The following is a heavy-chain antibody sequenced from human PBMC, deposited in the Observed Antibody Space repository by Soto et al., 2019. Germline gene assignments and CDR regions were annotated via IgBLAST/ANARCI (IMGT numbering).Heavy chain of an antibody. CDR1: GFTFISYG. J-gene: IGHJ4*02. V-gene: IGHV3-30*03. CDR2: ISYDGSNK. Sequence: GGSLRLSCAASGFTFISYGMHWVRQAPGKGLEWVAVISYDGSNKYYADSVKGRFTISRDNSKNTLYLQMNSLRAEDTAVYYCSTGGWYAFDYWGQGTLVTVSS. D-gene: IGHD6-19*01. CDR3: STGGWYAFDY.